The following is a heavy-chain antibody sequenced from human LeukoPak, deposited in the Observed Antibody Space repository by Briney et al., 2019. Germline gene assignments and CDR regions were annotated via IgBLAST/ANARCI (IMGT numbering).Heavy chain of an antibody. CDR3: ARDHGGIIDY. CDR1: GFTVSSNY. D-gene: IGHD4-23*01. Sequence: GGSLRLSCAASGFTVSSNYMSWVRQAPGKGLEWVSVIYSGGSTYYADSVKGRFTISRHNSKNTLYLQINSLRAEATAVYYCARDHGGIIDYWGQRTLVTVSS. CDR2: IYSGGST. J-gene: IGHJ4*02. V-gene: IGHV3-53*04.